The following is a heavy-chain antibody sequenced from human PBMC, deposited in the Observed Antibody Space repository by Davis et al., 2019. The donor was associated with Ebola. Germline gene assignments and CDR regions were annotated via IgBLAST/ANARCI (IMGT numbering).Heavy chain of an antibody. CDR3: ARGYSNWFDP. CDR2: INHSGST. D-gene: IGHD4-11*01. CDR1: GGSFSGYY. Sequence: SETLSLTCAVYGGSFSGYYWSWIRQPPGKGLEWIGEINHSGSTNYNPSLKSRVTISLDTSKNQFSLKLSSVTAADTAVYYCARGYSNWFDPWGQGTLVTVSS. J-gene: IGHJ5*02. V-gene: IGHV4-34*01.